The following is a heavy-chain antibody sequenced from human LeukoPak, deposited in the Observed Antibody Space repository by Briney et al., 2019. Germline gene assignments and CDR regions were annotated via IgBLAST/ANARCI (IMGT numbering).Heavy chain of an antibody. Sequence: ASVKVSCKTSGYTFTGYGINWVRQAPGQGLEWVGWISTHNGGTQYAQKLQGRVTMTTDTSTSTAYMDLRDLRSDDTAMYYCGREGGNFEVQNWGQGTLVTVSS. CDR2: ISTHNGGT. D-gene: IGHD4-23*01. J-gene: IGHJ4*02. CDR1: GYTFTGYG. CDR3: GREGGNFEVQN. V-gene: IGHV1-18*01.